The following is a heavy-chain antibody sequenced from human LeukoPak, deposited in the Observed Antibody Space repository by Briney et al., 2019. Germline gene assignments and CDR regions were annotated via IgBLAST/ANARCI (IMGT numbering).Heavy chain of an antibody. CDR3: ARGLVGYDYVWGSYRPRRYYFDY. CDR2: INHSGST. V-gene: IGHV4-34*01. CDR1: GVSFSGYY. D-gene: IGHD3-16*02. Sequence: SETLSLTCAVYGVSFSGYYWSWIRQPPGKGLEWIGEINHSGSTNYNPSLKSRVTISVDTSKNQFSLKLSSVTAADTAVYYCARGLVGYDYVWGSYRPRRYYFDYWGQGTLVTVSS. J-gene: IGHJ4*02.